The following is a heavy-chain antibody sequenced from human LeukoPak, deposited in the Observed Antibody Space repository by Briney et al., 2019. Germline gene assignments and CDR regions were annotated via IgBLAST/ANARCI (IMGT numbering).Heavy chain of an antibody. CDR2: ISDDGSIT. Sequence: GGSLRLSCAASGFTFSRDWMHWVRQAPGKGLVWVSRISDDGSITTYADSVQGRFTISRDNAKSTVFLQMNSLRVEDTAVYYCSGRYMANAFDIWGQGTMVTVSS. D-gene: IGHD1-14*01. CDR1: GFTFSRDW. CDR3: SGRYMANAFDI. J-gene: IGHJ3*02. V-gene: IGHV3-74*03.